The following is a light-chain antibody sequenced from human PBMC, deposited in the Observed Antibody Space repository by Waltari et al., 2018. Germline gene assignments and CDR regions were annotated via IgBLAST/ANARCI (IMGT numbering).Light chain of an antibody. V-gene: IGLV3-1*01. CDR2: QDT. Sequence: SYDLTQPPSVSASPGQTASIACFGDQLGDKYVTWYQQKPGQSPGLVIYQDTKRPSVIPERFAASNSGNTATLTVSETQAVDEASYYCQTWDSNTVVFGGGTTLTVL. CDR3: QTWDSNTVV. J-gene: IGLJ2*01. CDR1: QLGDKY.